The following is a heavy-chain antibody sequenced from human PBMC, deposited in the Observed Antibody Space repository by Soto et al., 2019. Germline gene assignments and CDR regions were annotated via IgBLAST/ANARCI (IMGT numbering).Heavy chain of an antibody. J-gene: IGHJ6*02. CDR3: TRRYIPQASNYYYGMDV. CDR1: GYSFTTDW. V-gene: IGHV5-51*01. D-gene: IGHD1-20*01. Sequence: GESLKISCKGSGYSFTTDWIGWVRQMPGKGLELMGIIYPGDSDTRYSPSFQGLVTISVDKSISATYLQWSSLKASDTAMYYCTRRYIPQASNYYYGMDVWGQGTTVTVSS. CDR2: IYPGDSDT.